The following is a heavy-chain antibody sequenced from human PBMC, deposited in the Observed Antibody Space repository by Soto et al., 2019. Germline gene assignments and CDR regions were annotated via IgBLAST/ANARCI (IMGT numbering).Heavy chain of an antibody. Sequence: GGSLRLSCAASGFTFSSYGMHWVRQAPGKGLEWVAVISYDGSNKYYADSVKGRFTISRDNSKNTLYLQMNSLRAEDTAVYYCAKVTQITMVRDYYGMDVWGQGTTVTVSS. V-gene: IGHV3-30*18. CDR1: GFTFSSYG. J-gene: IGHJ6*02. D-gene: IGHD3-10*01. CDR3: AKVTQITMVRDYYGMDV. CDR2: ISYDGSNK.